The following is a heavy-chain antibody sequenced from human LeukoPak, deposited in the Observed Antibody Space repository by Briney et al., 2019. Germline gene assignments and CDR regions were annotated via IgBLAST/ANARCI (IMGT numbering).Heavy chain of an antibody. CDR3: ARDRGYGDYTLNFDY. CDR2: ISGSGGST. J-gene: IGHJ4*02. D-gene: IGHD4-17*01. Sequence: GGSLSLSCAASGFTFSSYAMSWVRQAPGKGLEWVSAISGSGGSTYYADSVKGRFTISRDNSKNTLYLQMNSLRAEDTAVYYCARDRGYGDYTLNFDYWGQGTLVTVSS. V-gene: IGHV3-23*01. CDR1: GFTFSSYA.